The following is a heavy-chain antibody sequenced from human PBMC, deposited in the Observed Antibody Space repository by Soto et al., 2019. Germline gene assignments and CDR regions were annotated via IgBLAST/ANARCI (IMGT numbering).Heavy chain of an antibody. V-gene: IGHV4-39*01. D-gene: IGHD6-6*01. CDR3: ARRGPTYSSSSGLDY. J-gene: IGHJ4*02. Sequence: QLQLQESGPGLVKPSETLSLTCTVSGGSISSSSYYWGWIRQPPGKGLEWIGSIYYSGSTYYNPSLKSRVTISVDTSKNQFSLKLSSVTAADTAVYYCARRGPTYSSSSGLDYWGQGTLVTVSS. CDR1: GGSISSSSYY. CDR2: IYYSGST.